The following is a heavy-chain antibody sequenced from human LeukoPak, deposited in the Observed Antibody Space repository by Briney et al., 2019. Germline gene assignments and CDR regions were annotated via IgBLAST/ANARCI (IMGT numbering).Heavy chain of an antibody. J-gene: IGHJ4*02. CDR1: GFPVSSKY. V-gene: IGHV3-53*01. D-gene: IGHD3-10*01. CDR3: ARDAGDGYFDY. Sequence: GGSLRLSCAVSGFPVSSKYMNWIRQAPGKGLEWVAVIYGGDDTFYADAVKGRFTISRDSSKNTLYFQMNDLRGDGTAVYYCARDAGDGYFDYWGQGTLVTVSS. CDR2: IYGGDDT.